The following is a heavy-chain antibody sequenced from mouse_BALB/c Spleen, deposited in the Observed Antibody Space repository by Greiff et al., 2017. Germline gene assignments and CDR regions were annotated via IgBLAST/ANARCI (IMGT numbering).Heavy chain of an antibody. CDR2: IYPSDSYT. CDR3: TREDYYGSSYYFDY. Sequence: QVQLQQSGAELVRPGASVKLSCKASGYTFTSYWINWVKQRPGQGLEWIGNIYPSDSYTNYNQKFKDKATLTVDKSSSTAYMQLSSPTSEDSAVYYCTREDYYGSSYYFDYWGQGTTLTVSS. CDR1: GYTFTSYW. D-gene: IGHD1-1*01. J-gene: IGHJ2*01. V-gene: IGHV1-69*02.